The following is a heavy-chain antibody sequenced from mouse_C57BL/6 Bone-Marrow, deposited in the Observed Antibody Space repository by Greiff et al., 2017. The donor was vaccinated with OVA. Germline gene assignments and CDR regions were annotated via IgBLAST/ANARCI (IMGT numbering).Heavy chain of an antibody. CDR1: GYTFTSYW. D-gene: IGHD3-3*01. CDR3: ARRPGWDRYFDV. CDR2: IHPHSGST. J-gene: IGHJ1*03. V-gene: IGHV1-64*01. Sequence: QVQLQQSGAELVKPGASVKLSCKASGYTFTSYWMHWVKQRPGQGLEWIGMIHPHSGSTNFNERFRSKATLTVDKSSSTAYMQLSSLTSEDSAVYYCARRPGWDRYFDVWGTGTTVTVSS.